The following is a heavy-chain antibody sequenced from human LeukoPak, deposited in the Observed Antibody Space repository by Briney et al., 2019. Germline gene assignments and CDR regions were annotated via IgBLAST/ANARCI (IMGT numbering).Heavy chain of an antibody. J-gene: IGHJ3*02. D-gene: IGHD3-10*01. CDR3: ARVGPYGSGSYAFDI. CDR2: IYYSGST. Sequence: SETLSLTCTVSGGSISSSSYYWGWIRQPPGKGLEWIGSIYYSGSTYYNPSLKSRVIISVDTSKNQFSLKLSSVTAADTAVYYCARVGPYGSGSYAFDIWGQGTMVTVSS. V-gene: IGHV4-39*07. CDR1: GGSISSSSYY.